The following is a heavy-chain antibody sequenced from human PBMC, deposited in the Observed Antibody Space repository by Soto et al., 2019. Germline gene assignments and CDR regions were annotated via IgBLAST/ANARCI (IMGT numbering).Heavy chain of an antibody. Sequence: SETLSLTCAVYGGSFSDYSWTWIRQPPGKGLEWIGEIGHSGSTYYNPSLKSRVTISVDTSKNQFSLKLTSVTAADTAVYYCARVLGNDAFDIWGQGTMVT. CDR1: GGSFSDYS. V-gene: IGHV4-34*01. J-gene: IGHJ3*02. CDR3: ARVLGNDAFDI. D-gene: IGHD3-3*02. CDR2: IGHSGST.